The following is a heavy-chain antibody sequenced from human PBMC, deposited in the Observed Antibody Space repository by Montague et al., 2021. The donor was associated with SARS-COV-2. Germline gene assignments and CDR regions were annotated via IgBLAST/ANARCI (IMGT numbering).Heavy chain of an antibody. CDR2: TYYRSWWRS. V-gene: IGHV6-1*01. D-gene: IGHD3-3*02. J-gene: IGHJ3*01. CDR1: GDSVSSTSAS. Sequence: CPISGDSVSSTSASWNWIRQSPSRGLEWLGRTYYRSWWRSQYPGSLESRITISGDTSKNQFSLQLNSVTPEDTAVYYCASAFYGDHWAFDVWGQGTMVTVSS. CDR3: ASAFYGDHWAFDV.